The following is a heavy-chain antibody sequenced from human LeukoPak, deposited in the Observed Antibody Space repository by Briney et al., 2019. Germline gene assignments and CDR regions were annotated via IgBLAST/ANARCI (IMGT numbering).Heavy chain of an antibody. CDR2: IYYSGST. CDR1: GGSISSGDYY. Sequence: SQTLSLTCTVSGGSISSGDYYWSWIRQPPGKGLEWIGYIYYSGSTYYNPSLKSRVTISADTSKNQFSLKLSSVTAADTAEYYCARAIGWDFATVSFDYWGQGTLVTVSS. D-gene: IGHD4-17*01. J-gene: IGHJ4*02. CDR3: ARAIGWDFATVSFDY. V-gene: IGHV4-30-4*01.